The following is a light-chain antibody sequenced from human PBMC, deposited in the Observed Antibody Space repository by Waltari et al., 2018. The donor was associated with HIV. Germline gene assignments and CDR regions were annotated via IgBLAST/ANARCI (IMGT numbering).Light chain of an antibody. J-gene: IGLJ2*01. CDR3: GSRKSFSSQLGT. V-gene: IGLV3-19*01. CDR1: SLKTYF. Sequence: SSELTQDPTMSVALGQTVSITCQGESLKTYFATWYQQRPGLAPVLVIYGKTKRPSGISDRFSGSASGDTASLTITRIRAEDEAVYFCGSRKSFSSQLGTFGGGTQLTVL. CDR2: GKT.